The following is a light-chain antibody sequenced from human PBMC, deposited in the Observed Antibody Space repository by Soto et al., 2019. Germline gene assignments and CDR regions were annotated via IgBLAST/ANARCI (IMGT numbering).Light chain of an antibody. V-gene: IGKV3D-7*01. CDR1: QSVSSTF. CDR3: QQDYNLPET. J-gene: IGKJ1*01. Sequence: EMVLKQSPATLSLYPGEGATLSCRASQSVSSTFLAWYQHKPGRPPRLLIYGASSRATDIPARFSGSGSGTDFTLTISSLQPEDFAVYYCQQDYNLPETFGQGTNVDIK. CDR2: GAS.